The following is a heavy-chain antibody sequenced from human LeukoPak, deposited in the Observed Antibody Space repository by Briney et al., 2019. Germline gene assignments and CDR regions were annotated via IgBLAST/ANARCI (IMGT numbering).Heavy chain of an antibody. V-gene: IGHV1-69*04. CDR2: IIPNLGTT. CDR3: ATTNDGGGYQWGDFFDF. D-gene: IGHD3-22*01. Sequence: SVKVSCKASGGTSNSHAISWVRQAPGQGLEWMGRIIPNLGTTNRAQNFQDRVTLTADKSTNTAYMELTSLTSDDTAVYYCATTNDGGGYQWGDFFDFWGQGTLVIVSS. CDR1: GGTSNSHA. J-gene: IGHJ4*02.